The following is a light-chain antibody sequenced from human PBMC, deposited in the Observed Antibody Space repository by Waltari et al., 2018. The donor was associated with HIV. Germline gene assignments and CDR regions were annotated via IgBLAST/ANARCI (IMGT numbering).Light chain of an antibody. CDR1: QSVSSY. J-gene: IGKJ1*01. CDR3: QQYDDWPWT. V-gene: IGKV3-11*01. Sequence: EIVLTQSPATLSLSPGERATLSCRASQSVSSYLAWYQQKPGRAPRLLIYDASNRATGIPARFSGSGSGTDFTLTISSLEPEDFAVYFCQQYDDWPWTFGQGTKVEIK. CDR2: DAS.